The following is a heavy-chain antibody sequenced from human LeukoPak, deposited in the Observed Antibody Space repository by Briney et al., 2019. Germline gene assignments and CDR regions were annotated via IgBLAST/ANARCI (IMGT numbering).Heavy chain of an antibody. CDR3: ARDESPYYYDNSLRGGW. Sequence: SVKVSCKASGGTFSSYAISWVRQAPGQGLEWMGGIIPIFGTANYAQKFQSRVTITADESTSTAYMELSSLRSEDTAVYYCARDESPYYYDNSLRGGWWGQGTLVSVSS. D-gene: IGHD3-22*01. J-gene: IGHJ4*02. CDR1: GGTFSSYA. CDR2: IIPIFGTA. V-gene: IGHV1-69*13.